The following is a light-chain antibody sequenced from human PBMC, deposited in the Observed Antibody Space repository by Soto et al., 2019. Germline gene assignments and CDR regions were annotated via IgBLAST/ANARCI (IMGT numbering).Light chain of an antibody. Sequence: EIVMTQSPATLSVSPGEGATLSCRASQSISSKLAWYQQKRGQAPRLLIYGASTRATGVPARFSGSGSGTEFTLTISSLQSEDLAVDYCQHYNDWRWTFGQGTKVEIK. CDR2: GAS. CDR3: QHYNDWRWT. J-gene: IGKJ1*01. V-gene: IGKV3-15*01. CDR1: QSISSK.